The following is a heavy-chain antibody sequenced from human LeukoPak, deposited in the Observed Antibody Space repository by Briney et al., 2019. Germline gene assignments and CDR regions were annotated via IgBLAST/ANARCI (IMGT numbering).Heavy chain of an antibody. V-gene: IGHV3-48*04. D-gene: IGHD2-15*01. J-gene: IGHJ4*02. CDR1: GFTFSSYS. CDR2: ISSSSITI. CDR3: ARDRGGSYSAIDY. Sequence: GGSLRLSCAASGFTFSSYSLNWVRQAPGKGLEWVSFISSSSITIYYADSVKGRCTISRDNAEMSLYLQMNRLSAEDTAVYYCARDRGGSYSAIDYWGQGTLVTVSS.